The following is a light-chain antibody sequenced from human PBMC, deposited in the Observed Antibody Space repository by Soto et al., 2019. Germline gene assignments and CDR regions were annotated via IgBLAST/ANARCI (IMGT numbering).Light chain of an antibody. CDR2: GAS. CDR3: QQYIRWPLT. V-gene: IGKV3-15*01. Sequence: EIVMTQSPATLSVSPAERGTLSCRASQSVSSNLAWYQQKPGQAPSLLIYGASTRATGTPARFSGSGSGTEFTLTISSLQSEDFAVYYCQQYIRWPLTFGGGTKVDI. J-gene: IGKJ4*01. CDR1: QSVSSN.